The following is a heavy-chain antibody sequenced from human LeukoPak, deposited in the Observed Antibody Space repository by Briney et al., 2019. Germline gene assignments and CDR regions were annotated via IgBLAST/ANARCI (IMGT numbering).Heavy chain of an antibody. CDR3: ARESVRFGVVKEGDL. J-gene: IGHJ5*02. V-gene: IGHV1-69*04. CDR2: IIVSLGIT. CDR1: GGSPSDSA. Sequence: SVKVSCKASGGSPSDSAVFWVRQAPGHGLEWMGKIIVSLGITDYAQKFQDRVTITADKTTSTAYMGLSSLRSDDTAVYYCARESVRFGVVKEGDLWGQGTLVSVSS. D-gene: IGHD3-3*01.